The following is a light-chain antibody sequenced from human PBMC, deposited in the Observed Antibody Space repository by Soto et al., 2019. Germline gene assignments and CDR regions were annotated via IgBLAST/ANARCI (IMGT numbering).Light chain of an antibody. CDR3: QQYNSSPPMYT. J-gene: IGKJ2*01. V-gene: IGKV3-20*01. CDR2: GAS. CDR1: QSITSSY. Sequence: PGDRATLSCRTSQSITSSYLAWYQQRPGQAPRLLIYGASSRATGIPDRFSGSGSGTDFTLTISRLEPEDFAVYYCQQYNSSPPMYTCGQGTKLEIK.